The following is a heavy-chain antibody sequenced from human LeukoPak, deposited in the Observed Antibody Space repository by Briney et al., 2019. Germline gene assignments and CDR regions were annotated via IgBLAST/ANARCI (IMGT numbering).Heavy chain of an antibody. Sequence: GGSLRLSCAASGFTLSNHWMNWARQAPGKGLEWVASINHNGNVNYYVDSVKGRFTISRDNAKNSLYLQMNSLRAEDTAVYYCARDGSSGWSGGFDYWGQGTLVTVSS. V-gene: IGHV3-7*01. CDR2: INHNGNVN. J-gene: IGHJ4*02. D-gene: IGHD6-19*01. CDR3: ARDGSSGWSGGFDY. CDR1: GFTLSNHW.